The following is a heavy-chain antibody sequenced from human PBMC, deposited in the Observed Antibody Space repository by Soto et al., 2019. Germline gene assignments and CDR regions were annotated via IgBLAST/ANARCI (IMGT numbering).Heavy chain of an antibody. CDR1: GFSLTTGRMG. CDR2: IVADAQR. D-gene: IGHD2-15*01. Sequence: SGPTLGNPTGTLTLTCNGSGFSLTTGRMGVSGIRQPRGKALEWLAHIVADAQRSYSQSCRDSLTVSNLGIGSYVGRTMTSMEPVDTGTYFCVRMNADSYSSHYAMDVWGQGTPVTVSS. CDR3: VRMNADSYSSHYAMDV. J-gene: IGHJ6*02. V-gene: IGHV2-26*01.